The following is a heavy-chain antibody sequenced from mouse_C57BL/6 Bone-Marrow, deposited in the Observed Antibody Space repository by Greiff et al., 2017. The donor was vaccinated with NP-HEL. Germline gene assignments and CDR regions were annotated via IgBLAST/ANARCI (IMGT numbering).Heavy chain of an antibody. CDR3: ARWFAY. Sequence: QVQLQQPGAELVKPGASVKLSCKASGYTFTSYWMHWVKQRPGQGLEWIGMIHPNSGSTNYNAKFKSKATLTVDKSSSTAYMQLSSLTSEDSAVYYCARWFAYWGQGTLVTVSA. CDR1: GYTFTSYW. V-gene: IGHV1-64*01. J-gene: IGHJ3*01. CDR2: IHPNSGST.